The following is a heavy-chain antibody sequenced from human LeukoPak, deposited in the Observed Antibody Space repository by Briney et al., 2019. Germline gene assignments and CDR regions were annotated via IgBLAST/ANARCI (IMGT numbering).Heavy chain of an antibody. D-gene: IGHD2-15*01. CDR3: ARGGTDFDY. J-gene: IGHJ4*02. CDR1: GCSISSYY. CDR2: IYYSGAT. Sequence: PSETLSLTCTVSGCSISSYYWSWIRQAPGRGLEWIGHIYYSGATNYNPSLESRVTISVDTSKNQFSLKLTSVTATDTALYYCARGGTDFDYWGQGTLVTVSS. V-gene: IGHV4-59*08.